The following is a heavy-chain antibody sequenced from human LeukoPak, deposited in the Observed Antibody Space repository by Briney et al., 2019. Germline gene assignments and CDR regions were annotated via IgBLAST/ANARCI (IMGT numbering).Heavy chain of an antibody. CDR2: IYSGGST. J-gene: IGHJ3*02. V-gene: IGHV3-53*01. Sequence: ETLSLTCTVSGGSISSGDYYWSWIRQPPGKGLEWVSVIYSGGSTYYADSVKGRFTISRDNSKNTLYLQMNSLRAEDTAVYYCARDQKAYDILTGYYKAFDIWGQGTMVTVSS. CDR3: ARDQKAYDILTGYYKAFDI. D-gene: IGHD3-9*01. CDR1: GGSISSGDYY.